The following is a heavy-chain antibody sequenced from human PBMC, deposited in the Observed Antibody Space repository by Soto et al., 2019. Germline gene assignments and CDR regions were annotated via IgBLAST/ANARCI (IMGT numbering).Heavy chain of an antibody. Sequence: QVQLVESGGGVVQPGRSLRLSCAASGFTFSSYGMHWVRQAPGKGLEWVAVIWYDGSNKYYADSVKGRFTISRDNSKNSLYLQMNSQRAEDTAGYDCAREGSYSSSPLSAFDIWGQGTIVTVSS. CDR2: IWYDGSNK. D-gene: IGHD6-6*01. J-gene: IGHJ3*02. CDR3: AREGSYSSSPLSAFDI. CDR1: GFTFSSYG. V-gene: IGHV3-33*01.